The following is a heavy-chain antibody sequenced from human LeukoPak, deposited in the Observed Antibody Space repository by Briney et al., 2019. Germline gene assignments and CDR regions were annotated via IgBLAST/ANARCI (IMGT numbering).Heavy chain of an antibody. CDR2: ISTSGSK. Sequence: GGSLRLSCAGSGFTISNYAMSWVRQAPGKGLEWVCAISTSGSKYYADYVKGRFTISRDSTKNTLYLDLNRLRAGDTAVYYFAKEAMDSFWGQGPMVTVSS. CDR3: AKEAMDSF. V-gene: IGHV3-23*01. J-gene: IGHJ3*01. CDR1: GFTISNYA. D-gene: IGHD3/OR15-3a*01.